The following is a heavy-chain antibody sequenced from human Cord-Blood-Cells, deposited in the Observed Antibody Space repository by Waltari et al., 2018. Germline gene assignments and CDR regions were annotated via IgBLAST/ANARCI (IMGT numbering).Heavy chain of an antibody. CDR1: GYSFTSYW. Sequence: EVQLVQSGAEVKKPGESLKISCKGSGYSFTSYWIGWVRPLPGKGLGWMGIICRGDSDTRYSPSFQGQGTISADKAISTGYLQWSSLKASDSAMYYWSTNRYPGQEVIYYYYYGMDVWGQGTTVTVSS. J-gene: IGHJ6*02. CDR2: ICRGDSDT. D-gene: IGHD1-1*01. CDR3: STNRYPGQEVIYYYYYGMDV. V-gene: IGHV5-51*01.